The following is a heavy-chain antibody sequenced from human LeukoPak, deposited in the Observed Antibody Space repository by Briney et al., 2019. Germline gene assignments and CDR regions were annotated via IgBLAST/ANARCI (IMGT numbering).Heavy chain of an antibody. CDR1: GFTFSSYS. CDR3: ARETPGGNFDY. J-gene: IGHJ4*02. D-gene: IGHD3-16*01. Sequence: PGGSLRLSRAASGFTFSSYSMSWVRQAPGKGLEWVSSISSSSSYIYYADSVKGRFTISRDNAKNSLYLQMNSLRAEDTAVYYCARETPGGNFDYWGQGTLVTVSS. V-gene: IGHV3-21*01. CDR2: ISSSSSYI.